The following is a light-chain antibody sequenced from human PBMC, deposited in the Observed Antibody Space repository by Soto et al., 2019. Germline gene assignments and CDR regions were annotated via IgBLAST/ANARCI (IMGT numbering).Light chain of an antibody. CDR2: EVS. V-gene: IGLV2-8*01. CDR3: SSYGGSNNVV. J-gene: IGLJ2*01. Sequence: QAVLTQPPSASGSPGQSVTISCTGASSDVGGYSYVSWYQQHPGKAPKLMIYEVSKRPSGVPDRFSGSKFGNTASLTVSGLQAEDEADYYCSSYGGSNNVVFGGGTKLTVL. CDR1: SSDVGGYSY.